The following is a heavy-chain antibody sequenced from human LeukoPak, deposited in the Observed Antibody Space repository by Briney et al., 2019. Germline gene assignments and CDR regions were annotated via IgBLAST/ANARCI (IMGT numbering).Heavy chain of an antibody. CDR3: ARDHSVDFWSGYYPGGWFDP. D-gene: IGHD3-3*01. Sequence: ASVKVSCKASGYSFTSYYIHWVRQAPGQGLEWMGIINPGTGSTTYAQKFQGRVTMTRGTSTSTVYMELNSLTSEDTAVYYCARDHSVDFWSGYYPGGWFDPWGQGTLVTVSS. J-gene: IGHJ5*02. CDR1: GYSFTSYY. CDR2: INPGTGST. V-gene: IGHV1-46*01.